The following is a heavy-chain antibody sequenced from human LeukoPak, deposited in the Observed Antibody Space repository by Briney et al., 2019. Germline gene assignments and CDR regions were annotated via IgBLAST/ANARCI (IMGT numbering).Heavy chain of an antibody. J-gene: IGHJ4*02. CDR1: GFSFNNYA. V-gene: IGHV3-23*01. Sequence: PGGSLRLSCVASGFSFNNYAMNWLRQAPGKGLEWVSLIIGSSGSTFYADSVKGRFTISRDKSKNTLYLQMNSLRAEDTAVYYCAKGAYDYIEIAYFDYWGQGNLVTVSS. CDR2: IIGSSGST. D-gene: IGHD5-12*01. CDR3: AKGAYDYIEIAYFDY.